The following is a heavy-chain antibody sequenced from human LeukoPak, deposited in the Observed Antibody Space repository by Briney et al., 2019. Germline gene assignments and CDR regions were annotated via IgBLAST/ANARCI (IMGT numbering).Heavy chain of an antibody. CDR1: GGSISSGGYY. V-gene: IGHV4-31*03. CDR2: IYYSGST. CDR3: ARADMVRAYYYGMDV. Sequence: PSQTLSLTCTVSGGSISSGGYYWSWLRQHPGTGLEGIGYIYYSGSTYYNPSLKSRVTISVDTSKNQFSLKLSSVTAADTAVYYCARADMVRAYYYGMDVWGQGTTVTVSS. J-gene: IGHJ6*02. D-gene: IGHD3-10*01.